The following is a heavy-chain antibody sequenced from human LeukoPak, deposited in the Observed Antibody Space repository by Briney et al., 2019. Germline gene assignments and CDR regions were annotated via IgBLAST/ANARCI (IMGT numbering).Heavy chain of an antibody. J-gene: IGHJ6*03. CDR3: AREEWRIYNYMDV. CDR1: GYTFTGYY. CDR2: ISPSGGST. D-gene: IGHD3-3*01. Sequence: ASVKVSCKASGYTFTGYYMHWVRQAPGQGPEWMGVISPSGGSTTYAQKFQGRVTLTRDMSTSTDYLELSSLRSEDTAVYYCAREEWRIYNYMDVWGKGTTVTVSS. V-gene: IGHV1-46*01.